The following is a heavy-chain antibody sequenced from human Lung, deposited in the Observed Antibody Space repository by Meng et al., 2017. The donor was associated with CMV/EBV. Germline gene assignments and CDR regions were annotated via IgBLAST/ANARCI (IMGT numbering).Heavy chain of an antibody. V-gene: IGHV1-2*02. CDR3: ARLLGSRRERNYYYGLDV. CDR2: INPHSGDT. J-gene: IGHJ6*02. CDR1: GYTFTGYN. Sequence: ASVKVSXKASGYTFTGYNIHWVRQAPGQGLEWMGWINPHSGDTKYAQKFQGRVTLTTDTSTNTAYMEVSSLKAEDTAVFFCARLLGSRRERNYYYGLDVWGPGTTVTVSS. D-gene: IGHD3-10*01.